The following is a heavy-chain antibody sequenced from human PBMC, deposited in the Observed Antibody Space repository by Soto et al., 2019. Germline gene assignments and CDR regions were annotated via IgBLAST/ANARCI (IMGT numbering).Heavy chain of an antibody. CDR2: IYYSGST. J-gene: IGHJ5*02. CDR3: ARDQGAAAGIQGYNWFDP. V-gene: IGHV4-59*01. D-gene: IGHD6-13*01. CDR1: GGSISSYY. Sequence: SETLSLTCTVPGGSISSYYWSWIRQPPGKGLEWIGYIYYSGSTNYNPSLKSRVTISVDTSKNQFSLKLSSVTAADTAVYYCARDQGAAAGIQGYNWFDPWGQGTLVTVSS.